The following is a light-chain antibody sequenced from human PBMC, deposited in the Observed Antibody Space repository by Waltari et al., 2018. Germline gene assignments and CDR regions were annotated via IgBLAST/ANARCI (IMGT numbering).Light chain of an antibody. V-gene: IGLV2-23*02. Sequence: QSALTQPASVSGSRGQSITLSCTGSSSDIGRYNVVSWYQHHPGKAPKLLIYGVNNRPSGVSNRFSGSKSGNTASLTISGLQAEDEADYYCSSYAGSVVFGGGTKLTVL. J-gene: IGLJ3*02. CDR1: SSDIGRYNV. CDR3: SSYAGSVV. CDR2: GVN.